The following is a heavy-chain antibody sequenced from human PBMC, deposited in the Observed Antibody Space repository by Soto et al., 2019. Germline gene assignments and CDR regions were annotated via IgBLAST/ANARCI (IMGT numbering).Heavy chain of an antibody. D-gene: IGHD2-15*01. CDR1: SCSLWSHA. CDR3: ARGGNDFSGVNFDDGYDF. Sequence: PSETLSLPCGVSSCSLWSHAWAGFRPSPGKGLEWLGYIFYTGITNYNPSLQSRVTISVDTSKDQFSLRLNSVTAADTAVYYCARGGNDFSGVNFDDGYDFWRQGIPVTVS. CDR2: IFYTGIT. V-gene: IGHV4-59*11. J-gene: IGHJ3*01.